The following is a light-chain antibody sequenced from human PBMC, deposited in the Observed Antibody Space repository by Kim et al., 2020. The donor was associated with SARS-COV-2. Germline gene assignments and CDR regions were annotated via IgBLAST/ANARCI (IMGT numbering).Light chain of an antibody. Sequence: ASVGDRVTITCRASQNINTWLAWYQQKPGKAPNLLIYKASTLQIGVPSRFSGSGSGTEFTLTISSLQSDDFATYFCQQYHSYVCSFGQGTKVDIK. CDR1: QNINTW. J-gene: IGKJ2*01. CDR3: QQYHSYVCS. CDR2: KAS. V-gene: IGKV1-5*03.